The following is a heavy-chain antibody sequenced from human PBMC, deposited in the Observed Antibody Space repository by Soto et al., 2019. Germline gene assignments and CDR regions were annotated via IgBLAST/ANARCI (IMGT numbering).Heavy chain of an antibody. CDR3: AKDRQPDGLWPFDH. J-gene: IGHJ4*02. D-gene: IGHD2-8*01. CDR1: GFTFRTYA. V-gene: IGHV3-23*01. Sequence: EVQLLESGGGLVQPGGSLRLSCAASGFTFRTYAMSWVRQAPGKGLEWVSGLFGNGGGISYADSVKGRFTISRHNSNNMLYLQMRSLRVEDTAVYYCAKDRQPDGLWPFDHWGQGTLVTVSS. CDR2: LFGNGGGI.